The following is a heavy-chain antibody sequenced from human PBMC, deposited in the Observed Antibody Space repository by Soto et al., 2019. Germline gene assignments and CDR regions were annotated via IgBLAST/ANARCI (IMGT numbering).Heavy chain of an antibody. V-gene: IGHV3-13*01. CDR2: IGTAGDT. D-gene: IGHD2-15*01. J-gene: IGHJ4*02. Sequence: GGSLRLSCAASGFTFSSYDMHWVRQGTGKGLEWVSAIGTAGDTNYPGSVEGGFTVSRENAKNSLYHHMSSLRAEDTGVYYGARALRCSGGSCYSGLVPYFEYWGQGALVTVSS. CDR1: GFTFSSYD. CDR3: ARALRCSGGSCYSGLVPYFEY.